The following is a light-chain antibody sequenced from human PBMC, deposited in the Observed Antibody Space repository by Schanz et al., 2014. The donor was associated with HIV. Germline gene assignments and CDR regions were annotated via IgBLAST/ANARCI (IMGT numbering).Light chain of an antibody. CDR2: AAS. V-gene: IGKV3-20*01. Sequence: EIVLTQSPGTLSLSPGERGTLSCRASQSVKSNFIGWYQQKPGQAPRLLIYAASTRATGIPARFTGSGSGTEFSLTISSLQSEDFAVYYCQQYGSSPGTFGQGTKLEIK. J-gene: IGKJ2*01. CDR3: QQYGSSPGT. CDR1: QSVKSNF.